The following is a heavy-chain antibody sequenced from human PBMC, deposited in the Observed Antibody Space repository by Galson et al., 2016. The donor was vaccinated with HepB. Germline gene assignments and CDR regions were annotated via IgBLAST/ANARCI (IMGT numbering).Heavy chain of an antibody. D-gene: IGHD6-13*01. CDR1: GYTFTNFA. Sequence: SVKVSCKASGYTFTNFAMHWVRQAPGQRLEWVGGINAGNGNTKYSQNLQGRVTITRDTAARTGYMELSSLRSEDTAVYYCARDTSRGMFDPWGQGTLVTVSS. V-gene: IGHV1-3*01. CDR3: ARDTSRGMFDP. CDR2: INAGNGNT. J-gene: IGHJ5*02.